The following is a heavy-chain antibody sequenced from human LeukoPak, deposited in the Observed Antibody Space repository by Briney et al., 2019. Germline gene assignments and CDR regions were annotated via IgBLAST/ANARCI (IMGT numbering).Heavy chain of an antibody. CDR1: GFTFNNYA. CDR3: AKDPTSVGGRHDWLLDS. D-gene: IGHD3-9*01. Sequence: GGSLRLSCAASGFTFNNYAMSWVRQAPGKGLEWVSTIGFGDDSAYYADSVKGRFTISRDNSKNTLYLQMNYLRAEDTAVYYCAKDPTSVGGRHDWLLDSWGQGTLVTVS. CDR2: IGFGDDSA. V-gene: IGHV3-23*01. J-gene: IGHJ5*02.